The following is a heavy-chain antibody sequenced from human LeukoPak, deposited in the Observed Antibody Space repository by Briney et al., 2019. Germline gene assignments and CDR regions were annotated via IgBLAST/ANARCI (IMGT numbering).Heavy chain of an antibody. CDR1: GGSINRSTYY. D-gene: IGHD2-2*01. Sequence: SETPSLTCTVSGGSINRSTYYWGWLRLAPGKGLEWIGSMFSNGNTYYNPSLKSRVAISLDRSKNEFSLKLTSVTAADTAVYYCARQGYCTSGSCYAGSEFDPWGQGTLVIVSS. J-gene: IGHJ5*02. CDR3: ARQGYCTSGSCYAGSEFDP. CDR2: MFSNGNT. V-gene: IGHV4-39*01.